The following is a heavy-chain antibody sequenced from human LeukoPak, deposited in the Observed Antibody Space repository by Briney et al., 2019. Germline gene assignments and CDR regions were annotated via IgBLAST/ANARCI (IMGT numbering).Heavy chain of an antibody. D-gene: IGHD2-2*01. V-gene: IGHV4-34*01. CDR1: GGSFSGYY. Sequence: SETLSLTCAVYGGSFSGYYWSWIRQPPGKGLEWIGEINHSGNTNYNPSLNSRVTISVDTSKNQFSLQLSSVTAADTAVYYCARGLGYCSSTSCSFDYWGQGTLVTVSS. CDR3: ARGLGYCSSTSCSFDY. CDR2: INHSGNT. J-gene: IGHJ4*02.